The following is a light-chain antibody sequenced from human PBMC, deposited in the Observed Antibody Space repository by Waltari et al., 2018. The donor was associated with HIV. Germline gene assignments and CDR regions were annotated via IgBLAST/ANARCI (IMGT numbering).Light chain of an antibody. CDR2: EVS. CDR1: RSYVRSYTL. J-gene: IGLJ1*01. V-gene: IGLV2-23*02. Sequence: QSALTQPASVSRSPGQSITIPSPGTRSYVRSYTLVPWYQQHPGKAPKLMVYEVSKRPSGVSNRSSGSKSGNTASLTISGLQAEDEADYYCCSYADSPPYVFGTGTKVTVL. CDR3: CSYADSPPYV.